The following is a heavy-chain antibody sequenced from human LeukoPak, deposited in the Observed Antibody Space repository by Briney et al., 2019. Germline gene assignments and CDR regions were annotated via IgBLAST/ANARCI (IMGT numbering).Heavy chain of an antibody. CDR3: ARDPQRGDGYNYDY. J-gene: IGHJ4*02. Sequence: GGSLRLSCAAPGLTLSDHHMSWIRQAPGKGLECVSYISSGGGSISYAESVKGRFTISRDTSKNSLYLQMNSLRAEDTAVYYCARDPQRGDGYNYDYWGQGTLVTVSS. CDR1: GLTLSDHH. V-gene: IGHV3-11*01. D-gene: IGHD5-24*01. CDR2: ISSGGGSI.